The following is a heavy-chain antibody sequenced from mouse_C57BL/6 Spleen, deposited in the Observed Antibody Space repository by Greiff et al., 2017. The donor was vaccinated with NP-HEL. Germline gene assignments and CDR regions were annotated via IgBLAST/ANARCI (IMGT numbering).Heavy chain of an antibody. D-gene: IGHD1-1*01. CDR1: GFTFSDYG. V-gene: IGHV5-17*01. J-gene: IGHJ2*01. CDR2: ISSGSSTI. Sequence: EVQGVESGGGLVKPGGSLKLSCAASGFTFSDYGMHWVRQAPEKGLEWVAYISSGSSTIYYADTVKGRFTISRDNAKNTLFLQMTSLRSEDTAMYYCARERDYYGSSGYFDYWGQGTTLTVSS. CDR3: ARERDYYGSSGYFDY.